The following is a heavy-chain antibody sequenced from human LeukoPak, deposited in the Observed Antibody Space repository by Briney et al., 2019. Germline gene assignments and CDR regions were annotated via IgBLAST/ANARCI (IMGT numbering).Heavy chain of an antibody. D-gene: IGHD4-23*01. CDR2: LMKDGSET. CDR3: GRINGWRGKNSDY. Sequence: GGSLRLSCAAAAFISISYCMSCVRQVAGEGGEWVATLMKDGSETSYVDSVMGRLTITTDNAKNSPFQQLHSKRAKDTTVYYCGRINGWRGKNSDYWGQGSLVTASS. V-gene: IGHV3-7*01. J-gene: IGHJ4*02. CDR1: AFISISYC.